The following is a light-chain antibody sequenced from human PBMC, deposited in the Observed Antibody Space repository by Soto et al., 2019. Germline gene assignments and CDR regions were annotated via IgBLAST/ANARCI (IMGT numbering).Light chain of an antibody. CDR2: AAS. J-gene: IGKJ5*01. Sequence: MQMTRTPSSVSASVGDRVTITCRASQSISSYLNWYPQKPGKAPKLLIYAASSLQSGVPSRFSGSGSWTDFSCTIISIQPEDFATYYCLQRYSTPSLIFSQGTRLEIK. CDR3: LQRYSTPSLI. CDR1: QSISSY. V-gene: IGKV1-39*01.